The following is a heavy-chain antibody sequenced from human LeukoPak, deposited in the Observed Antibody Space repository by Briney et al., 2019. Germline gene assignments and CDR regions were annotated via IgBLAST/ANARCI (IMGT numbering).Heavy chain of an antibody. Sequence: ASVRVSCKASGYTFTSYDINWVRQATGQGLEWMGWMNPKGGNTGYEQKFQGRVTMTRNTSISTAHMELSSLRSEDPAVYYCARGGSSCFDYWGQGTLVTVSS. V-gene: IGHV1-8*01. CDR3: ARGGSSCFDY. J-gene: IGHJ4*02. CDR1: GYTFTSYD. D-gene: IGHD6-13*01. CDR2: MNPKGGNT.